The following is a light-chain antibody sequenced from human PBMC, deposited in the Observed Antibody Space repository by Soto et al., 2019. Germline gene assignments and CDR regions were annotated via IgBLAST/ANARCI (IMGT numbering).Light chain of an antibody. CDR3: SLYTTATTRVV. CDR2: EVN. V-gene: IGLV2-18*01. Sequence: QSALTQPPSVSGSPGQSVTISCTGTSSDVGNYNRVSWYQQPPGTAPKLIIYEVNTRPSGVPDRFSGSKSGNTASLTISGLQAEDEANYFCSLYTTATTRVVFGGGTKLTVL. CDR1: SSDVGNYNR. J-gene: IGLJ2*01.